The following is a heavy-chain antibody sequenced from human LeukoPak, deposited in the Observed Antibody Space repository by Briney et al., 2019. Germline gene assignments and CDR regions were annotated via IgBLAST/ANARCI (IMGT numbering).Heavy chain of an antibody. CDR1: GFTFSSYS. D-gene: IGHD5-24*01. V-gene: IGHV3-21*01. J-gene: IGHJ4*02. CDR3: ARDSQRWLQLGSLFDY. Sequence: GGSLRLSCAASGFTFSSYSMNWVRQAPGKGLEWVSSISSSSSYIYYADSVKGRFTISRDNAKNSLYLQMNSLRAEDTAVYYCARDSQRWLQLGSLFDYWGQGTLVTVSS. CDR2: ISSSSSYI.